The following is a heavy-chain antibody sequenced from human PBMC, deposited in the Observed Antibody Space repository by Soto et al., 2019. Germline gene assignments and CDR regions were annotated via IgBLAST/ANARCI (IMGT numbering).Heavy chain of an antibody. CDR1: VVTSNNNW. J-gene: IGHJ1*01. D-gene: IGHD6-19*01. CDR3: AAAIGVTESAYFHH. V-gene: IGHV5-51*01. CDR2: IYPSDSDT. Sequence: GESLKISGKGSVVTSNNNWIAWVRQMPGKGLEWMGIIYPSDSDTRYSPSFQGQVTISADKSISTAYLQWTSLKASDTATYYCAAAIGVTESAYFHHWGQGTRVTVSS.